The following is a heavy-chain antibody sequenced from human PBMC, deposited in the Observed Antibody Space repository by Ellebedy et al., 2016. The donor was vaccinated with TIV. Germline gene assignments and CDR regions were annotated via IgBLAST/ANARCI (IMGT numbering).Heavy chain of an antibody. CDR3: ARSWPHNYYDSSGPSQNYYYYYMDV. D-gene: IGHD3-22*01. CDR2: ISSSSSTI. CDR1: GFTFSSYS. J-gene: IGHJ6*03. V-gene: IGHV3-48*04. Sequence: GGSLRLSCAASGFTFSSYSMNWVRQAPGKGLEWVSYISSSSSTIYYADSVKGRFTISRDNAKNSLYLQMNNLRAEDTAVYYCARSWPHNYYDSSGPSQNYYYYYMDVWGKGTTVTVSS.